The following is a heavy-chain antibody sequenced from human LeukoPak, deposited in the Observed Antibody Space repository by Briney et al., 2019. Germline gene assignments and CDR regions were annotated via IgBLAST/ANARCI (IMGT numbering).Heavy chain of an antibody. CDR1: GFTFSSYG. D-gene: IGHD4-17*01. CDR3: AKQSVTIDQKRRYFDY. Sequence: PGGSLRLSCAASGFTFSSYGMHWVRQAPGKGLEWVAFIRYDGSNKYYADSVKGRFTISRDNSKNTLYLQMNSLRAEDTAVYYCAKQSVTIDQKRRYFDYWGQGTLVTASS. CDR2: IRYDGSNK. V-gene: IGHV3-30*02. J-gene: IGHJ4*02.